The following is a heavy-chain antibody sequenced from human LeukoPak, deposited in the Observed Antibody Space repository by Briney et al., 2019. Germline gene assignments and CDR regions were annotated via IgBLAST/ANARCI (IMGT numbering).Heavy chain of an antibody. CDR3: ARALGGSYYDVYYYGMDV. CDR1: GYTFTSYG. J-gene: IGHJ6*02. Sequence: ASVKVSCKASGYTFTSYGISWVRQAPGQGLEWMGWISACNGNTNYAQKLQGRVTMTTDTSTSTAYMELRSLRSDDTAVYYCARALGGSYYDVYYYGMDVWGQGTTVTVSS. CDR2: ISACNGNT. D-gene: IGHD1-26*01. V-gene: IGHV1-18*01.